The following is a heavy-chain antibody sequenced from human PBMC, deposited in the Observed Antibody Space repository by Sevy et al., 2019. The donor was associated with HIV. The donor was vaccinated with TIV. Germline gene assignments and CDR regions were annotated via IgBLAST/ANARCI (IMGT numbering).Heavy chain of an antibody. J-gene: IGHJ4*02. Sequence: GSLRLSCTASGFTFGDYCMSWVRQAPGKGLEWVAFLKSDVYGGTVDHAASVRGRFVISWDDSKTIAYLQMNDLKTEDTGVYYCTRWKAAQSIFDYWGQGALVTVSS. V-gene: IGHV3-49*04. CDR3: TRWKAAQSIFDY. CDR1: GFTFGDYC. CDR2: LKSDVYGGTV. D-gene: IGHD6-13*01.